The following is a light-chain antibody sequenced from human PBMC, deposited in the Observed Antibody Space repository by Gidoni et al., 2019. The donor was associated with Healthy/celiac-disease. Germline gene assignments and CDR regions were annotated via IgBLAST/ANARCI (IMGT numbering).Light chain of an antibody. J-gene: IGLJ2*01. CDR3: NSRDSSGNPR. CDR1: SLRSYY. Sequence: SSELTQDPAVSVALGQTVRITCQGDSLRSYYASCSQQKPGQAPVLVIYGKTTRPSGIPVRFSGSSSGNTASLTITGAKAEDEADYYFNSRDSSGNPRFGGGTKLTVL. V-gene: IGLV3-19*01. CDR2: GKT.